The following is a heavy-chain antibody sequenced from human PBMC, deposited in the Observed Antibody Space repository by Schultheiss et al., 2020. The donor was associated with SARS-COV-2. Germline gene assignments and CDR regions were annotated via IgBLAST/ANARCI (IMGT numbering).Heavy chain of an antibody. CDR3: ARVRGGYDWGRGNYYYYGMDV. Sequence: ASVKVSCKASGYTFTSYGISWVRQAPGQGLEWMGWISGYNGNTNYAQKFQGRVTITRDTSASTAYMELSSLRSEDTAVYYCARVRGGYDWGRGNYYYYGMDVWGQGTTVTVSS. V-gene: IGHV1-18*01. D-gene: IGHD5-12*01. CDR2: ISGYNGNT. CDR1: GYTFTSYG. J-gene: IGHJ6*02.